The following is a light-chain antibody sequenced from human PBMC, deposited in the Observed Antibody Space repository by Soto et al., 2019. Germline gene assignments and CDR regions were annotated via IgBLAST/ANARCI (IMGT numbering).Light chain of an antibody. CDR2: DNN. J-gene: IGLJ1*01. CDR1: SSNIGNNY. Sequence: QSVLTQPPSVSAAPGQKVTISCSGSSSNIGNNYVSWYQQLPGTAPKLLIYDNNKRPSGIPDRFSGSKSGTSATLGITGLQTGDEADYYCGTWDSSLSDYVFGTGTK. V-gene: IGLV1-51*01. CDR3: GTWDSSLSDYV.